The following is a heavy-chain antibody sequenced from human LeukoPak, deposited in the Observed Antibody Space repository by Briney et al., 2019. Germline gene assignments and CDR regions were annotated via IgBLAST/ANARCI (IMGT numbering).Heavy chain of an antibody. CDR1: GFTFSSYG. Sequence: GGTLRLSCAASGFTFSSYGMSWVRQAPGKGLEWVSSISSSSSYIYYADSVKGRFTTSRDNAKNSLYLQMNSLRAEDTAVYYCTYGGNSWPWGQGTLVTVSS. J-gene: IGHJ5*02. CDR2: ISSSSSYI. V-gene: IGHV3-21*01. CDR3: TYGGNSWP. D-gene: IGHD4-23*01.